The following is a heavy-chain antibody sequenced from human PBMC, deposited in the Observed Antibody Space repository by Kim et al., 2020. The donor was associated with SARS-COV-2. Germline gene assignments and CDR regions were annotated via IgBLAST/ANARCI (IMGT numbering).Heavy chain of an antibody. D-gene: IGHD7-27*01. Sequence: GGSLRLSCAASGFTFSDYWMNWVRQVPGKGLVWVSRINGDGSTINYADSVQGRFTISRDNAKNTLYLQMNGLRAADTAVYYCAGGWGWYDPWGQGTLVTVSS. CDR1: GFTFSDYW. V-gene: IGHV3-74*01. CDR3: AGGWGWYDP. CDR2: INGDGSTI. J-gene: IGHJ5*02.